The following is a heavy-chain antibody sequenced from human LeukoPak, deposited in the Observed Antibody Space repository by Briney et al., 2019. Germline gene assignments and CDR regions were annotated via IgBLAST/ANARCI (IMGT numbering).Heavy chain of an antibody. J-gene: IGHJ6*02. CDR2: ISYDGSNK. D-gene: IGHD3-22*01. Sequence: GRSLRLSCAASGFTFSSYGTHWVRQAPGKGLEWVGVISYDGSNKYYADSVKGRFTISRDNSKNTLYLQMNSLRAEDTAAYYCAKDQGDSSATYYYYYGMDVWGQGTTVTVSS. CDR1: GFTFSSYG. CDR3: AKDQGDSSATYYYYYGMDV. V-gene: IGHV3-30*18.